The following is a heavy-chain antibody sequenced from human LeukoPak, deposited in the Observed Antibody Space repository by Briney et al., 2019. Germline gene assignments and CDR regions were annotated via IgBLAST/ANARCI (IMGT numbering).Heavy chain of an antibody. J-gene: IGHJ3*02. Sequence: GGSLRLSCAASGFTFSDYYMSWIRQAPGKGLEWVSYISSSGSTIYYADSVKGRFTISRDNAKNSLYLQMNSLRAEDTALYYCARDSEKSSSFAFDIWGQGTVVTVSS. CDR3: ARDSEKSSSFAFDI. V-gene: IGHV3-11*04. CDR2: ISSSGSTI. CDR1: GFTFSDYY. D-gene: IGHD6-19*01.